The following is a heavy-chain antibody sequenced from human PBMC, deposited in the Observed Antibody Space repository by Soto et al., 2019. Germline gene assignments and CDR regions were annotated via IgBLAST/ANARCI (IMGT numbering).Heavy chain of an antibody. V-gene: IGHV6-1*01. J-gene: IGHJ4*02. CDR2: TYYRSNWRH. CDR1: GDSVSSNTAA. Sequence: SQTLSLTCSISGDSVSSNTAAWNWIRSSPSRGLEWLGRTYYRSNWRHDYAVYVKSRITVNPDTSKNHFSLQMISLKTDDTAVYYCTTDWGYYDSSGYYGRVGYWGQGTLVNVYS. D-gene: IGHD3-22*01. CDR3: TTDWGYYDSSGYYGRVGY.